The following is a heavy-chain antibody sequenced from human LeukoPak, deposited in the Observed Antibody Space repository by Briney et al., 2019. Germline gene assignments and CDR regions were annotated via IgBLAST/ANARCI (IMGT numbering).Heavy chain of an antibody. D-gene: IGHD2-2*02. CDR3: AKDISCSSTSCYTFDY. Sequence: GGSLRLSCAASGFTFGDYAMHWVRQARGKGLEWVSGISWNSGSIGYADSVKGRFTISRDNAKNSLYLQMNSLRAEDTALYYCAKDISCSSTSCYTFDYWGQGTLVTVSS. V-gene: IGHV3-9*01. J-gene: IGHJ4*02. CDR2: ISWNSGSI. CDR1: GFTFGDYA.